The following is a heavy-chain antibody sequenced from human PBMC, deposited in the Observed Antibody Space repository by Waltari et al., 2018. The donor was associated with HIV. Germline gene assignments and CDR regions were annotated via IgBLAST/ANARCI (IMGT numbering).Heavy chain of an antibody. V-gene: IGHV3-7*01. Sequence: EVQLVASGGGVVQPGWSLSVSCAASGFTGSASWIRGVRQAAGKGLEWVANIKQNGNEQYFFYSVKGRFTISRDNAKNSLYLQMNSLRSEDTAVYYCARSPPLYSHYGDDAFDIWGQGTMVTVSS. D-gene: IGHD4-4*01. CDR1: GFTGSASW. CDR3: ARSPPLYSHYGDDAFDI. CDR2: IKQNGNEQ. J-gene: IGHJ3*02.